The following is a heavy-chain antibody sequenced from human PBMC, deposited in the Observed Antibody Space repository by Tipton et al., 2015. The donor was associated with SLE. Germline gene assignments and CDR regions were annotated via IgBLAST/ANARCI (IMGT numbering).Heavy chain of an antibody. CDR2: VSYLGST. Sequence: TLSLTCTVSGGFISSSSYYWGWIRQPPGKGLEWIGSVSYLGSTPYNATLKSRVTISIDTSKKHFSLKLSAVTAADTAVYYCATSPLTLWGQGTLVTVSS. V-gene: IGHV4-39*07. CDR3: ATSPLTL. CDR1: GGFISSSSYY. J-gene: IGHJ4*02.